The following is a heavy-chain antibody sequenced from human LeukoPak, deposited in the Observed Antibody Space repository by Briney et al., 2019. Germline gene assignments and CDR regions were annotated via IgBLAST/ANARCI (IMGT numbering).Heavy chain of an antibody. V-gene: IGHV3-48*01. D-gene: IGHD4-17*01. CDR1: GFTFSSYS. CDR3: ARDSSSTVTTFLYYYYMDV. CDR2: ISSSSSTI. Sequence: PGGSLRLSCAASGFTFSSYSMNWVRQAPGKGLEWVSSISSSSSTIYYADSVKGRFTISRDNAKNSLYLQMNSLRAEDTAVYYCARDSSSTVTTFLYYYYMDVWGKGTTVTVSS. J-gene: IGHJ6*03.